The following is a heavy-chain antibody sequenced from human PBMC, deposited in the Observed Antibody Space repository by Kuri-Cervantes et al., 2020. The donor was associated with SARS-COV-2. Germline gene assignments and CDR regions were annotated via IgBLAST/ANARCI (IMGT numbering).Heavy chain of an antibody. V-gene: IGHV3-48*03. D-gene: IGHD5-12*01. J-gene: IGHJ6*03. Sequence: GESLKICCTACGFTFGDYEKNLVREAPGKGLEWVSYISSRGSIVYYADSVKGRFTIYRDNAQNPLYLQMNSLRAEDTAVYYCARGYSYGGWYYYYYMDFWGTGITVTVS. CDR3: ARGYSYGGWYYYYYMDF. CDR2: ISSRGSIV. CDR1: GFTFGDYE.